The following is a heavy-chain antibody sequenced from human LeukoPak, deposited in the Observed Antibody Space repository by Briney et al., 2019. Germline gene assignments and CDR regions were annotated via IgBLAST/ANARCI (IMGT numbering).Heavy chain of an antibody. CDR2: INPNSGGT. Sequence: ASVKVSCKASGYTFTGYYMHWVRQAPGQGLEWMGWINPNSGGTNYAQKFQGRVTMTRDTSISTACMELSRLRSDDTAVYYCARDQWEPGSYYYYYYMDVWGKGTTVTVSS. CDR3: ARDQWEPGSYYYYYYMDV. V-gene: IGHV1-2*02. J-gene: IGHJ6*03. D-gene: IGHD1-26*01. CDR1: GYTFTGYY.